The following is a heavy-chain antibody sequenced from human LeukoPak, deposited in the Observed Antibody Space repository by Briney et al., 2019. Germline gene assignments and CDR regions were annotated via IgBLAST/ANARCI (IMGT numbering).Heavy chain of an antibody. J-gene: IGHJ4*02. D-gene: IGHD6-13*01. V-gene: IGHV4-31*03. CDR2: IYYSGST. CDR1: GGSISSGGYY. Sequence: SETLSLTCTVSGGSISSGGYYWSWIRQHPGKCLEWIGYIYYSGSTYYNPSLKSRVTISVDTSKNQFSLKLSSVTAADTAVYYCATTPPTSYSSIGFFDYWGQGTLVTVSS. CDR3: ATTPPTSYSSIGFFDY.